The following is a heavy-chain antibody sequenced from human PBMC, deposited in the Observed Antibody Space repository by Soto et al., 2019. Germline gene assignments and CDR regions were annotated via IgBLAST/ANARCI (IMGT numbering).Heavy chain of an antibody. J-gene: IGHJ5*02. CDR3: ARGWWFDP. CDR1: CYTVTSYY. Sequence: SVKVSFNASCYTVTSYYINWVRQATGQGLEWMGWMNPNSGNTGYAQKFQGRVTMTRNTSISTAYMELSSLRSEDTAVYYCARGWWFDPWGQGTLVTVSS. CDR2: MNPNSGNT. V-gene: IGHV1-8*01.